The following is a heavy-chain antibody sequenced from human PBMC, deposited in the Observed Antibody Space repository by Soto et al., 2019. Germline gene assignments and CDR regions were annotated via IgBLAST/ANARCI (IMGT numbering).Heavy chain of an antibody. D-gene: IGHD3-10*01. CDR2: INPNGGST. CDR1: GYIFTTYY. V-gene: IGHV1-46*01. J-gene: IGHJ4*02. CDR3: ARPIGSGQFDY. Sequence: ASVKVSCKASGYIFTTYYIHWVRQAPGQGLEWMGIINPNGGSTSSAQKFQGRVTMTRDTSTSTVYMELSSLRSEDTAVYYCARPIGSGQFDYWGQGTLVTVSS.